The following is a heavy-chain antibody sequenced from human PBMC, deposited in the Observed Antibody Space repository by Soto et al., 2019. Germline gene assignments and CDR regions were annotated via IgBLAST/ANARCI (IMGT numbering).Heavy chain of an antibody. CDR1: GFTFSSFA. V-gene: IGHV3-23*01. J-gene: IGHJ3*01. CDR3: AKALSLSTIFDAFEV. Sequence: QLLESGGGLVQPGGSLRLSCVASGFTFSSFAMNWIRQAPGKGLEWVCDISGRGGSTHYAESVKGRFTISRDNSKNMVYLQMNSLTAEDTAIYYCAKALSLSTIFDAFEVWGHGTAVTFSS. D-gene: IGHD1-1*01. CDR2: ISGRGGST.